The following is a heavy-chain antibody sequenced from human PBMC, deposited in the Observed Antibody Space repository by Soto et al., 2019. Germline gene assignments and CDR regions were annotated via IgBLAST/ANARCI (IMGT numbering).Heavy chain of an antibody. J-gene: IGHJ4*02. CDR3: VREGEHTDYDYGLDY. Sequence: QVQFVQSGAEVKKPGASVKVSCQTSGYTFSKFAIHWVRQAPGQRLEWMGWILGGSGETRYSQRFQDRVTITRDTSANTAYMEVRSLRSEDTARYYCVREGEHTDYDYGLDYWGQGTLVTVSS. CDR1: GYTFSKFA. V-gene: IGHV1-3*01. CDR2: ILGGSGET. D-gene: IGHD5-12*01.